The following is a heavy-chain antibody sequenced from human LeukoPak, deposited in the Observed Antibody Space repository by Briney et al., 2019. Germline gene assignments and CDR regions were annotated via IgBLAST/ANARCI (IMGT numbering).Heavy chain of an antibody. Sequence: GGSLRLSCAASGFTFSSYGMHWVRQAPGKGLEWVAFIRYDGSNKYYADSVKGRFTISRDNSKNTLYLQMNSLRAEDTAVYYCAKDQVGLWFPPGPLGYWGQGTLVTVSS. D-gene: IGHD2-21*01. CDR1: GFTFSSYG. J-gene: IGHJ4*02. CDR3: AKDQVGLWFPPGPLGY. CDR2: IRYDGSNK. V-gene: IGHV3-30*02.